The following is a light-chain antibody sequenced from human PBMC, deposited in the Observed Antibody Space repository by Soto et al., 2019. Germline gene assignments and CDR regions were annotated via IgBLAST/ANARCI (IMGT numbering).Light chain of an antibody. J-gene: IGKJ4*01. CDR2: GAS. CDR3: QQYKNGPPVT. Sequence: ETVMTQSPATLSVSLGERATLSCRASQSVNSNLAWYQQKPGQAPNLLIYGASIRATGVPARFSGSGSGTDFTLTISSLQPEDFAVYFCQQYKNGPPVTFGGGTKVEIK. CDR1: QSVNSN. V-gene: IGKV3-15*01.